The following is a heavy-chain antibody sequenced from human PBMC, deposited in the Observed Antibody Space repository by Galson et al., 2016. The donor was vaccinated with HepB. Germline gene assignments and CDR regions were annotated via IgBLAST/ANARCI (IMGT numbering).Heavy chain of an antibody. J-gene: IGHJ3*01. V-gene: IGHV4/OR15-8*02. CDR3: VRHCGGGDCYRAFDV. D-gene: IGHD2-21*02. CDR2: IYHSEYT. Sequence: SETLSLTCTAPGASISSTTWWRWVRQSPGKGLEWIGDIYHSEYTHNNPSLKSRASLSIDTSNNHLSLELTSVTAADTPVYSCVRHCGGGDCYRAFDVWGQGTMVTVSS. CDR1: GASISSTTW.